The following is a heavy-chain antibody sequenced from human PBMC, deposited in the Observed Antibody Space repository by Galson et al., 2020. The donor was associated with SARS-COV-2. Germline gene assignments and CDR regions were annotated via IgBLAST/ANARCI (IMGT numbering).Heavy chain of an antibody. Sequence: TGGSLRLSSAASGFTFSDHYMDWVRQAPGKGLEWVGRTRNKANSYTTEYAASVKGRFTISRDDSKNSLYLQMNSLKTEDTAVYYCAREGGYCSSTSCTYYGMDVWGQGTTVTVSS. V-gene: IGHV3-72*01. CDR1: GFTFSDHY. D-gene: IGHD2-2*01. CDR2: TRNKANSYTT. J-gene: IGHJ6*02. CDR3: AREGGYCSSTSCTYYGMDV.